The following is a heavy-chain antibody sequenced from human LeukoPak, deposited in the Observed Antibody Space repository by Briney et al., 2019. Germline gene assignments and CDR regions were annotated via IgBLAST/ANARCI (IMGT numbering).Heavy chain of an antibody. CDR3: ARFYYDTSGHGAFDI. D-gene: IGHD3-22*01. V-gene: IGHV6-1*01. CDR1: GDSVPSNSAA. CDR2: TYYRSKWYY. Sequence: SQTLSLTCAISGDSVPSNSAAWNWIRQSPSRGLEWLGRTYYRSKWYYDCAVSVKGRITINPDTSKNQFSLQLNSVTPEDTAVYYCARFYYDTSGHGAFDIWGQGTMVTVSS. J-gene: IGHJ3*02.